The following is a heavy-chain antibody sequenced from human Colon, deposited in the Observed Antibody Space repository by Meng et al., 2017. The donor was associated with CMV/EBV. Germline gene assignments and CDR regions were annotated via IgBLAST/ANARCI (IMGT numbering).Heavy chain of an antibody. D-gene: IGHD4-17*01. CDR1: GGSINTNNW. CDR3: ARTPTVTTRYFDS. CDR2: VYYSGGN. J-gene: IGHJ4*02. V-gene: IGHV4-4*02. Sequence: VSGGSINTNNWWSWVREPPGKGLEWIGEVYYSGGNSNNQSLEGRVTISVDKSRSKFSLKLTSVTAADTAVYYCARTPTVTTRYFDSWGQGTLVTVSS.